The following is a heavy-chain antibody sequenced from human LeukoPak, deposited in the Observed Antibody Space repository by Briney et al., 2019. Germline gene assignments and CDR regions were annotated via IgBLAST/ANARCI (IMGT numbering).Heavy chain of an antibody. J-gene: IGHJ4*02. CDR3: ARLSAYCGGDCPSDY. V-gene: IGHV1-2*02. CDR2: INPNSGGT. Sequence: ASVKVSCKASGYTFTGYYMHWVRQAPGQGLEWMGWINPNSGGTNYAQKFQGRVTMTRDTSISTAYMELSRLRSDDTAVYYCARLSAYCGGDCPSDYWGQGTLVSVPS. CDR1: GYTFTGYY. D-gene: IGHD2-21*02.